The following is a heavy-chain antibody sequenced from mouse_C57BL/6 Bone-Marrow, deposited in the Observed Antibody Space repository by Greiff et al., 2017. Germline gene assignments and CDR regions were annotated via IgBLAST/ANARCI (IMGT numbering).Heavy chain of an antibody. CDR2: ISSGGSYT. CDR3: ARERVYYGMDY. V-gene: IGHV5-6*01. Sequence: EVKLMESGGDLVKPGGSLKLSCAASGFTFSSYGMSWVRQTPDKRLEWVATISSGGSYTYYPDSVKGRFTISRDNAKNTLYLQMRSLKSEDTAMYYCARERVYYGMDYGGQGTSATVSS. CDR1: GFTFSSYG. J-gene: IGHJ4*01.